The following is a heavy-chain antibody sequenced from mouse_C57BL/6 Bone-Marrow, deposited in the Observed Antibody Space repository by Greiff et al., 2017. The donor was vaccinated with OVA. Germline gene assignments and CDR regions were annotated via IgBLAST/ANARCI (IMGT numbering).Heavy chain of an antibody. Sequence: EVQGVDSGEGLVKPGGSLKLSCAASGFTFSSYAMSWVRQTPEKRLEWVAYISSGGDYIYYADTVKGRFTISRDNARNTLYLQMSSLKSEDTAMYYCTRDRTTVVHWYFDVWGTGTTVTVSS. CDR2: ISSGGDYI. J-gene: IGHJ1*03. D-gene: IGHD1-1*01. V-gene: IGHV5-9-1*02. CDR3: TRDRTTVVHWYFDV. CDR1: GFTFSSYA.